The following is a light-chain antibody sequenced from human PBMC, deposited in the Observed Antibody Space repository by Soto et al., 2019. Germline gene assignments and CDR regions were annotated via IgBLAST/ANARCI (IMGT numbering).Light chain of an antibody. CDR1: SSYVGGYNF. J-gene: IGLJ1*01. CDR2: EVT. V-gene: IGLV2-8*01. CDR3: SPEAGTRCLYV. Sequence: QSALTQPPSASGSRGQSFTISCTGTSSYVGGYNFVSWYQQHPGKAPKLILYEVTKRPSGFPDRFSGSKAGYTGSLTVSWLRRDDDAHYYCSPEAGTRCLYVFGTGTKVTV.